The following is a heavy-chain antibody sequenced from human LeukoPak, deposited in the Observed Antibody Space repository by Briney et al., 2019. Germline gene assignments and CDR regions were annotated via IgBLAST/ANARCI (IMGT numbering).Heavy chain of an antibody. CDR1: VFSFRKYA. CDR2: ISSNGDNT. CDR3: VRISMGYYDY. D-gene: IGHD2/OR15-2a*01. J-gene: IGHJ4*02. Sequence: PGGSLRLSCRASVFSFRKYAVKWFRQAPGKRLEYVSAISSNGDNTYYGDFVKGRFTITRDNSKDTLYLQMKNLRVEDTAVFYCVRISMGYYDYWGQGTLVTVSS. V-gene: IGHV3-64D*06.